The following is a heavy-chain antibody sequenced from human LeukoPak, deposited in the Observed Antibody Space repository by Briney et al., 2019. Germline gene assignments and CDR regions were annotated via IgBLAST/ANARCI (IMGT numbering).Heavy chain of an antibody. V-gene: IGHV3-23*01. D-gene: IGHD5-18*01. J-gene: IGHJ4*02. CDR1: GFTFSSYA. CDR2: ISGSGGST. Sequence: GGSLRLSCAASGFTFSSYAMGWVRQAPGKGLEWVSAISGSGGSTYYADSVKGRFTISRDNSKNTLYLQMNSLRAEDTAVYYCAGRKWIQLWLFDYWGQGTLVTVSS. CDR3: AGRKWIQLWLFDY.